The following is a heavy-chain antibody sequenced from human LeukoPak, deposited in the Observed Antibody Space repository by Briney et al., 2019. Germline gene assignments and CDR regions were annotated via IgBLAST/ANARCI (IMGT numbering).Heavy chain of an antibody. CDR3: ARQRTLLEWLFYFDY. V-gene: IGHV4-39*01. CDR1: GGSISSSSYS. J-gene: IGHJ4*02. CDR2: IYYSGST. D-gene: IGHD3-3*01. Sequence: SETLSLTCTVSGGSISSSSYSWGWIRQPPGKGLEWIGSIYYSGSTYYNPSLKSRVTISVDTSKNQFSLKLSSVTAADTAVYYCARQRTLLEWLFYFDYWGQGTLVTVFS.